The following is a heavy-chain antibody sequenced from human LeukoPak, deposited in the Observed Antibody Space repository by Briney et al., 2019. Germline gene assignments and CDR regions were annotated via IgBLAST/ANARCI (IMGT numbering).Heavy chain of an antibody. J-gene: IGHJ5*02. D-gene: IGHD3-22*01. V-gene: IGHV1-8*01. CDR3: ARERSYYDSSGERWFDP. CDR1: GYTFTSYD. CDR2: MNPNSGNT. Sequence: ASVKVSCKASGYTFTSYDINWVRQATGQGLEWMGWMNPNSGNTGYAQKFQGRVTMTRNTSISTAYMELSSLRSEDTAVYYCARERSYYDSSGERWFDPWGQGTLVTVSS.